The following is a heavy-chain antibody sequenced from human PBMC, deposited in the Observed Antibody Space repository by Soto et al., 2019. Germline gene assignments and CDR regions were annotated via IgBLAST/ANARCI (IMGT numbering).Heavy chain of an antibody. J-gene: IGHJ3*02. CDR1: GYTFTSYG. D-gene: IGHD5-18*01. CDR3: ATSDKDTAMALDAFDI. CDR2: ISAYNVNT. V-gene: IGHV1-18*01. Sequence: ASVKVSCKASGYTFTSYGISWVRQAPGQGLEWMGWISAYNVNTNYAQKFQGRVTMTTDTSTSTAYMELRSLRSDDTAVYYCATSDKDTAMALDAFDIWGQGTMVTVSS.